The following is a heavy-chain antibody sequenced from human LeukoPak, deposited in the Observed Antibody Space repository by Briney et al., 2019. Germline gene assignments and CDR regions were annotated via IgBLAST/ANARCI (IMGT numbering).Heavy chain of an antibody. CDR2: ISGSGGST. Sequence: GGSLRLSCAASGFTVSSNYMSWVRQAPGKGLEWVSAISGSGGSTYYADSVKGRFTISRDNSKNTLYLQMNSLRAEDTAVYYCARRIAAAAAPYYFDYWGQGTLVTVSS. CDR1: GFTVSSNY. J-gene: IGHJ4*02. V-gene: IGHV3-23*01. CDR3: ARRIAAAAAPYYFDY. D-gene: IGHD6-13*01.